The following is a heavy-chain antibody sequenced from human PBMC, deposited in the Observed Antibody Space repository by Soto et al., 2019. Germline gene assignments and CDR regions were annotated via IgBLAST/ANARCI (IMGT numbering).Heavy chain of an antibody. V-gene: IGHV5-51*01. CDR3: ARTYCTAPSCYNNWFDT. D-gene: IGHD3-10*01. Sequence: GESLKISCKGSGYTFGTFWIAWVRQMPGKGLEWMGMIYPEDSETKYSPSFEGQVTFSADKSVKTAYLQWTSLKASDTAIYYCARTYCTAPSCYNNWFDTWGQGTLVTVSS. J-gene: IGHJ5*02. CDR1: GYTFGTFW. CDR2: IYPEDSET.